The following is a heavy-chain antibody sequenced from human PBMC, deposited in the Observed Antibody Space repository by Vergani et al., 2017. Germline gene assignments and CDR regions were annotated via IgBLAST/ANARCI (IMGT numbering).Heavy chain of an antibody. Sequence: EVQLVQSGAEVKKPGESLRISCKGSGYSFTSYWISWVRQMPGKGLEWMGRIDPSDSYTHYSPSFQGHVTISADKSISTPYLQWSSLKASDTAMYYCARRSWGYCSGGSCYSLSYYYGMDVWGQGTTVTVSS. CDR3: ARRSWGYCSGGSCYSLSYYYGMDV. CDR2: IDPSDSYT. V-gene: IGHV5-10-1*03. J-gene: IGHJ6*02. CDR1: GYSFTSYW. D-gene: IGHD2-15*01.